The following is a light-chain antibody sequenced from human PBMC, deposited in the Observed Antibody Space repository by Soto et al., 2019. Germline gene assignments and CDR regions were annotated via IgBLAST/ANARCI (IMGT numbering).Light chain of an antibody. CDR2: DAS. CDR3: QHRSNWPLT. V-gene: IGKV3-11*01. J-gene: IGKJ4*01. Sequence: VMTQSPATLSVSPGEGATLSCRASQSVSSYLAWYQQKPGQAPRLLIYDASNRATGIPARFSGSGSGTDFTLTISSLEPEDFAVYYCQHRSNWPLTFGGGTKVDIK. CDR1: QSVSSY.